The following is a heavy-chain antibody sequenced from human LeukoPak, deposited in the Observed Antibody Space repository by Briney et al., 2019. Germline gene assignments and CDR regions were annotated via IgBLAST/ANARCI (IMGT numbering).Heavy chain of an antibody. D-gene: IGHD2-2*01. J-gene: IGHJ4*02. CDR3: ARSYCSSTSCYPDY. CDR2: ISYDGSNK. Sequence: GGSLRLSCAASGFTFSSYGMHWVRQAPGKGLEWVAVISYDGSNKYYADSVKGRFTISRDNSKNTLYLQMNSLRAEDTAVYYCARSYCSSTSCYPDYWGQGTLVTVSS. V-gene: IGHV3-30*03. CDR1: GFTFSSYG.